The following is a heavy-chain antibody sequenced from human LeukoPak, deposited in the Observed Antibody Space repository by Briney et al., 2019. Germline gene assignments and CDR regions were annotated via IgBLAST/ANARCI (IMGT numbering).Heavy chain of an antibody. V-gene: IGHV5-51*01. J-gene: IGHJ4*02. Sequence: GESLKISCKGSGYSFTSYWIGWVRQMPGKGLEWMGIIYPTDSDTRYSPSLQGQVTISADKSISTAYLQWSSLKASDTAMYYCARNYYYGSGSYYNEGDYWGQGTLVTVSS. CDR1: GYSFTSYW. CDR3: ARNYYYGSGSYYNEGDY. D-gene: IGHD3-10*01. CDR2: IYPTDSDT.